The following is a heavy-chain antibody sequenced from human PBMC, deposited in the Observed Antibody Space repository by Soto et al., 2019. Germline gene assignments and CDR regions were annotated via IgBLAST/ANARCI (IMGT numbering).Heavy chain of an antibody. V-gene: IGHV1-18*01. CDR1: GYTFTTFG. CDR2: INTSKGNT. J-gene: IGHJ6*02. Sequence: GASVKVSCKTSGYTFTTFGITWVRQAPGQGLEWMGWINTSKGNTNYAQRFQGRVTMTTDSSTGTAYMELSSLRSEDTAVYYCATGPVGATGSYYYYYGMDVWGQGTTDTVSS. D-gene: IGHD1-26*01. CDR3: ATGPVGATGSYYYYYGMDV.